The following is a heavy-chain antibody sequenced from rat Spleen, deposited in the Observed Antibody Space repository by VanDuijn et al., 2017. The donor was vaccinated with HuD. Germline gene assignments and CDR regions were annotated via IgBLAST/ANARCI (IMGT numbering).Heavy chain of an antibody. D-gene: IGHD1-6*01. CDR2: ISTGGGNT. Sequence: EVQLVESGGGLVQPGRSMKLSCAASGLSFSNYDMAWVRQAPTKGLEWVASISTGGGNTYYRDSVKGRFTISRDNAKTTLYLQMDSLRSEDTATYYCARHTTDLYYFDYWGQGVMVTVSS. CDR3: ARHTTDLYYFDY. V-gene: IGHV5-25*01. CDR1: GLSFSNYD. J-gene: IGHJ2*01.